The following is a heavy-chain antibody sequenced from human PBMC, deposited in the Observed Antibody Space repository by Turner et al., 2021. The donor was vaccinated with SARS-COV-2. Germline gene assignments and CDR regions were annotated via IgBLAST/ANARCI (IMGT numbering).Heavy chain of an antibody. V-gene: IGHV1-2*02. CDR2: INPISGGT. Sequence: QVQLVQSGAEVKKPGASVKVSCKASGSDYYVHWVRQARGQGLEWMGWINPISGGTSYAQNFQGRVTITWDTSTTTAYMDLSRLRSDGTAVYYCAELSGYYDYWGQGTLVTVSS. D-gene: IGHD1-26*01. CDR3: AELSGYYDY. CDR1: GSDYY. J-gene: IGHJ4*02.